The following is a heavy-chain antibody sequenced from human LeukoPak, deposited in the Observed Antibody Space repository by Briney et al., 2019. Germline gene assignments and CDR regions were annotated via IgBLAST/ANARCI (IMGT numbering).Heavy chain of an antibody. CDR3: ARTPVGFKVGGRLYYYGMDV. CDR2: INPKSGDT. Sequence: GASVTVSCKASGDTFTGHYIHWVRQAPGQGLEWMGWINPKSGDTKYAQKFQGRVTMTRDTSISSAYMELSRLKSADTAVYYCARTPVGFKVGGRLYYYGMDVWGQGTTVTVSS. J-gene: IGHJ6*02. V-gene: IGHV1-2*02. D-gene: IGHD3-16*01. CDR1: GDTFTGHY.